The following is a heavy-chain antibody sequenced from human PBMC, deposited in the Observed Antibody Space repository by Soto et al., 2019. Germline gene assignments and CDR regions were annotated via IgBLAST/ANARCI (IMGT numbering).Heavy chain of an antibody. V-gene: IGHV3-48*01. D-gene: IGHD3-10*01. Sequence: GGSLRLSCAASGFTFSSHSMNWVRQAPGQGLEWISYISSTSSTIYYADSVKGRFTISRDNAKNSLYLQMNSLRAEDTAVYYCARGGPTYYYGSGSYLALDYWGQGTLVTVSS. J-gene: IGHJ4*02. CDR2: ISSTSSTI. CDR1: GFTFSSHS. CDR3: ARGGPTYYYGSGSYLALDY.